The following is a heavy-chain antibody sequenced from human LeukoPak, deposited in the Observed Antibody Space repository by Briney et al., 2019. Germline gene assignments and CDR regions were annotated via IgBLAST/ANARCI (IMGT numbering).Heavy chain of an antibody. Sequence: GASVKVSCKASGYTFTSYYMHWVRQAPGQGLEWMGIINPSGGSTSYAQKFQGRVTMTRDTSTSTVYMELSSPRSEDTAVYYCAAAAMVRGVPFDYWGQGTLVTVSS. D-gene: IGHD3-10*01. CDR1: GYTFTSYY. CDR3: AAAAMVRGVPFDY. V-gene: IGHV1-46*01. CDR2: INPSGGST. J-gene: IGHJ4*02.